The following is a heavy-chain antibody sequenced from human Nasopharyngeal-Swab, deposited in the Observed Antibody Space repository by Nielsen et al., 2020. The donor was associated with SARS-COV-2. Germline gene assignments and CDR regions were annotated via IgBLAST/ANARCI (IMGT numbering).Heavy chain of an antibody. CDR3: ARDGGSYFDY. CDR1: GFTVSSNY. CDR2: IYSGGST. V-gene: IGHV3-66*01. D-gene: IGHD1-26*01. J-gene: IGHJ4*02. Sequence: LSLTCAASGFTVSSNYMSWVRQAPGKGLEWVSVIYSGGSTYYADSVKGRFTISRDNSKNTLYLQMNSLRAEDTAVYYCARDGGSYFDYWGQGTLVTVSS.